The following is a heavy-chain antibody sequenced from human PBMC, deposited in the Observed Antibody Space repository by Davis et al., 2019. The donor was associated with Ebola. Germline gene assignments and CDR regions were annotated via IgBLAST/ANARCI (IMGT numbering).Heavy chain of an antibody. V-gene: IGHV3-23*01. Sequence: PGGSLRLSCAASGFPFTTYIMNWVRQAPGKGLEWVSAISGSGGSTYYADSVKGRFTISRDNSKNTLYLQMNSLRAEDTAVYYCAKSGLSFGVVKYHYGMDVWGQGTTVTVSS. CDR3: AKSGLSFGVVKYHYGMDV. CDR1: GFPFTTYI. J-gene: IGHJ6*02. D-gene: IGHD3-3*01. CDR2: ISGSGGST.